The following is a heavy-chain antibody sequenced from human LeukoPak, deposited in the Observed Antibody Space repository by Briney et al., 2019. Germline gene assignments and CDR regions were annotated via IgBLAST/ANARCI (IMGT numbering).Heavy chain of an antibody. V-gene: IGHV4-39*01. Sequence: SETLSLTCTVSGGSISSSSYYWGWIRQPPGKGLEWIVSIYYSGSTYYNPSLKSRVTISVDTSKNQFSLKLSSVTAADTAVYYCARHHYVLLWFGELFNWVDPWGQGTLVTVSS. J-gene: IGHJ5*02. CDR3: ARHHYVLLWFGELFNWVDP. CDR1: GGSISSSSYY. CDR2: IYYSGST. D-gene: IGHD3-10*01.